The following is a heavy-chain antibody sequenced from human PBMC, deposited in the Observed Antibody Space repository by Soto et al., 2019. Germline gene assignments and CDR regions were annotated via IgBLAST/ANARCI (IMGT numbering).Heavy chain of an antibody. J-gene: IGHJ4*02. V-gene: IGHV1-46*01. Sequence: ASVKVFCKESGYTFTSDDMHWVRQAPGQGLEWMGIINPSGGSTSYAQKFQGRVTMTRDTSTSTVYMDLRSLTSEDTAVYYCVAQYSSSCRLAYWGQG. CDR1: GYTFTSDD. CDR2: INPSGGST. CDR3: VAQYSSSCRLAY. D-gene: IGHD6-13*01.